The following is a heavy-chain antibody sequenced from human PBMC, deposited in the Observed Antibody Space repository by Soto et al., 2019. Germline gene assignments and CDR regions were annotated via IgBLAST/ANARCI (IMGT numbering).Heavy chain of an antibody. V-gene: IGHV1-3*01. Sequence: ASVKVSCKASGNTVPNYAIHWVRQAPGQRLEWMGWINAGNGNTKYSQKFQGRVTITRDTSASTAYMELSSLRSEDTAVYYCARHGSDWDYWGHGTLVTVS. CDR1: GNTVPNYA. CDR3: ARHGSDWDY. CDR2: INAGNGNT. J-gene: IGHJ4*01. D-gene: IGHD6-19*01.